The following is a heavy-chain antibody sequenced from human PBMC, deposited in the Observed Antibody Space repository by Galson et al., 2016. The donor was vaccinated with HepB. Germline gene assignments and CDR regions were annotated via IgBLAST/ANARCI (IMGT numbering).Heavy chain of an antibody. CDR2: ISTDGDTI. V-gene: IGHV3-11*04. Sequence: SLRLSCAASGFTFRDYYMGWIRQAPGKGLDWVSYISTDGDTIYYADSVKGRFTVSRDNAKKSMYLQMNNLSAEDTAVYFCARDLVGTPAFWGQGTLVTVSS. J-gene: IGHJ4*02. CDR1: GFTFRDYY. D-gene: IGHD4-23*01. CDR3: ARDLVGTPAF.